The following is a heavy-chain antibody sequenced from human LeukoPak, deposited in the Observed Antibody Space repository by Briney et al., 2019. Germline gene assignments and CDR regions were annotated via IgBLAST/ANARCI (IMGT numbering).Heavy chain of an antibody. D-gene: IGHD2-15*01. J-gene: IGHJ6*03. Sequence: GGSLRLSCAASGFTFSSYWMHWVRQAPGKGLVWVSRINSDGSSTSYADSVKGRFTISRDNAKNTLYVQMNSLRAEDTAVYYCARDGAPYCSGGSCYIHYYYYYMDVWGKGTTVTVSS. CDR3: ARDGAPYCSGGSCYIHYYYYYMDV. CDR1: GFTFSSYW. V-gene: IGHV3-74*01. CDR2: INSDGSST.